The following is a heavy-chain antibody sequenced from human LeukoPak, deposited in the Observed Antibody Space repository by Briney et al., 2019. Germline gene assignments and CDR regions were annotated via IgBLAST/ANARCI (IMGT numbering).Heavy chain of an antibody. CDR3: ARDDCSSTSCYGGRGLGY. CDR1: GLTFITYW. Sequence: GGSLRLSCAASGLTFITYWMSWVCQAPGKGLEWVANINQDGSEKYYVDSVKGRFTISRDNAENSLYLQMNSLRAEDTAVYYCARDDCSSTSCYGGRGLGYWGQGTLVTVSS. D-gene: IGHD2-2*01. V-gene: IGHV3-7*01. CDR2: INQDGSEK. J-gene: IGHJ4*02.